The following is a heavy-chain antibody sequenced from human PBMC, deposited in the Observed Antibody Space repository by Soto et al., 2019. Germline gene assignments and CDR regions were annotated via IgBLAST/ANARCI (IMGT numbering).Heavy chain of an antibody. CDR3: ARFRPPTSRPTVTMVRGVINGYFAY. V-gene: IGHV1-69*01. D-gene: IGHD3-10*01. J-gene: IGHJ4*02. Sequence: QVQLVQSGAEVKKPGSSIKVSCKASGGTFIGHTFTWVRHAPGQGLEWMVVITPIFGASNYAQNCQGRVTITEDESKSKGYMEVSSLRSEDTAVYYCARFRPPTSRPTVTMVRGVINGYFAYWGPGTPVTGSS. CDR1: GGTFIGHT. CDR2: ITPIFGAS.